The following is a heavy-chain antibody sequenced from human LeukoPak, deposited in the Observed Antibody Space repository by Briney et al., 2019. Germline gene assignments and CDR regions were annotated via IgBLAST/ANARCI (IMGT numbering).Heavy chain of an antibody. J-gene: IGHJ4*02. Sequence: PGGSLRLSCAASGFTFSSYAMSWVRQAPGKGLEWLSSITGSGGNTYYVDSAKGRFTISRDNSKNTLYLQMNSLRAEDTAVYYCAKGRGYSYGLPFLYWGQGTLVTVSS. CDR2: ITGSGGNT. D-gene: IGHD5-18*01. V-gene: IGHV3-23*01. CDR3: AKGRGYSYGLPFLY. CDR1: GFTFSSYA.